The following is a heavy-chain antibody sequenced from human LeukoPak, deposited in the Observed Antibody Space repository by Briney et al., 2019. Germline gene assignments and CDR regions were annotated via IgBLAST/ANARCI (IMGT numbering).Heavy chain of an antibody. Sequence: ASVKVSCKASGGTFSSYAISWVRQAPGQGLEWMGGIIPIFGTANYAQKFQGRVTITADESTSTAYMELSSLRSDDTAVYYCARGRRGYCSSTSCPNWFDPWGQGTLVTVSS. J-gene: IGHJ5*02. CDR3: ARGRRGYCSSTSCPNWFDP. CDR2: IIPIFGTA. CDR1: GGTFSSYA. D-gene: IGHD2-2*01. V-gene: IGHV1-69*01.